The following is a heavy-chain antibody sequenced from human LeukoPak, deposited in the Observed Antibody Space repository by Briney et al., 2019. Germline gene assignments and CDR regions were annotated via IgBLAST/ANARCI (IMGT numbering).Heavy chain of an antibody. CDR3: ARHDNSGYYRFDY. CDR2: INSDGSST. V-gene: IGHV3-74*01. CDR1: GFTFSSYW. D-gene: IGHD3-22*01. Sequence: PGGSLRLSCAASGFTFSSYWMHWVRQAPGKGLVWVSRINSDGSSTNYADSVKGRFTISRDNAKNSLYLQMNSLRAEDTAVYYCARHDNSGYYRFDYWGQGTLVTVSS. J-gene: IGHJ4*02.